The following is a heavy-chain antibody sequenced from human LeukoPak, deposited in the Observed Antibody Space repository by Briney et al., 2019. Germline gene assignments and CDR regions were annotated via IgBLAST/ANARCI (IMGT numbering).Heavy chain of an antibody. CDR3: ARSARRGYSGYGANY. D-gene: IGHD5-12*01. Sequence: GASVKVSCKASGYTFTGYYMHWVRQAPGQGLEWMGWINPNSGGTNYAQKFQGRVTMTRDTSISTAYMELSRLRSDDTAVYYCARSARRGYSGYGANYWGQGTLVTVPS. V-gene: IGHV1-2*02. J-gene: IGHJ4*02. CDR2: INPNSGGT. CDR1: GYTFTGYY.